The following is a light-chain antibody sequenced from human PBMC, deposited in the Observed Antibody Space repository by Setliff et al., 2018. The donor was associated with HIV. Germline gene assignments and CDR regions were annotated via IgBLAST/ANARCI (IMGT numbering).Light chain of an antibody. CDR1: SYDIGYKNC. CDR3: SSCTTITTYV. CDR2: DVS. V-gene: IGLV2-14*03. J-gene: IGLJ1*01. Sequence: QSALAQPASVSGSPGQSITISRTGTSYDIGYKNCVSWYQQHPGKAPKLIIFDVSNRPSGISDRFSGSKSGNTASLAISGLQAEDEADYYCSSCTTITTYVFGPGTKVTVL.